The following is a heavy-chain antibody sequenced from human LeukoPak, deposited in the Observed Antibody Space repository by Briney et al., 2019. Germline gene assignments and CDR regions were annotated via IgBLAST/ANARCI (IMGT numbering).Heavy chain of an antibody. CDR2: ISSSSSYI. CDR1: GFTFSSYS. CDR3: STYYYDSSGYYTQGY. D-gene: IGHD3-22*01. V-gene: IGHV3-21*01. J-gene: IGHJ4*02. Sequence: GGSLRLSCAASGFTFSSYSMNWVRQAPGKGLECVSSISSSSSYIYYADSVKGRFTISRDNAKNSLYLQMNSLRAEDTAVYYCSTYYYDSSGYYTQGYWGQGTLVTVSS.